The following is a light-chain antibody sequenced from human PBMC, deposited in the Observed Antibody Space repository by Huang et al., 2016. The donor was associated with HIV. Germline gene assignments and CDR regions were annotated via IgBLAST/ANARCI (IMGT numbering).Light chain of an antibody. CDR3: QQYDNLPWT. Sequence: DIQMTKSPSSLSASVGDRVTITCQASQDITNYLNWYQQKPGRAPKLLIYDASNLETGVPSRFSGSGSVTDFSFTISSLQPEDIATYYCQQYDNLPWTFGQGTKVEIK. V-gene: IGKV1-33*01. J-gene: IGKJ1*01. CDR1: QDITNY. CDR2: DAS.